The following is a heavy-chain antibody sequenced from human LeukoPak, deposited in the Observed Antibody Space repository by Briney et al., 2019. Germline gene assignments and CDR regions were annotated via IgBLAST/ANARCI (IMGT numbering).Heavy chain of an antibody. CDR1: GFTFSSYA. D-gene: IGHD3-22*01. Sequence: GGSLRLPCAASGFTFSSYAMSWVRQAPGKGLEWVSAISGSGGSTYYADSVKGRFTISRDNSKNTLYLQMNSLRAEDTAVYYCAKDYDSSGYYYSGGLTGAFDIWGQGTMVTVSS. J-gene: IGHJ3*02. V-gene: IGHV3-23*01. CDR2: ISGSGGST. CDR3: AKDYDSSGYYYSGGLTGAFDI.